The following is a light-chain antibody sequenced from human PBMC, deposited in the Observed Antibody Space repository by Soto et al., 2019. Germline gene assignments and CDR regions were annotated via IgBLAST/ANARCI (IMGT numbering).Light chain of an antibody. CDR1: SSSIGAGYD. CDR2: ANN. J-gene: IGLJ3*02. Sequence: QSVLTQPPSVSGAPGQRVTISCTGSSSSIGAGYDVHWYQQLPGTAPKLLIYANNNRPSGVPDRFSGSNSGNTASLTISGLQAEEEADYYCTSYSRYRVLVFGGGTKVTVL. V-gene: IGLV1-40*01. CDR3: TSYSRYRVLV.